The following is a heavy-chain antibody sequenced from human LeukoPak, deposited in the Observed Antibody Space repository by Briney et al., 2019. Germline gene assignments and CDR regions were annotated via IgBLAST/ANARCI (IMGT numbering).Heavy chain of an antibody. V-gene: IGHV3-30*18. CDR2: ISSDGSNK. CDR3: AKGGYYYDGSAYQVDY. Sequence: GGSLRLSCAASGFTFSDYYMSWIRQAPGRGLEWVAVISSDGSNKYYGDSVKGRFTISRDNSKNTLYLQMNSLRVEDTALYYCAKGGYYYDGSAYQVDYWGQGTLVTVSS. CDR1: GFTFSDYY. J-gene: IGHJ4*02. D-gene: IGHD3-22*01.